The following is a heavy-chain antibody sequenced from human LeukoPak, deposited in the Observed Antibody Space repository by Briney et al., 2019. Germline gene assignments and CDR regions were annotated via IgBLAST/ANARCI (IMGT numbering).Heavy chain of an antibody. V-gene: IGHV4-31*03. D-gene: IGHD5-12*01. CDR3: AREPRVAYAFDI. Sequence: PSQTLSLTCTVSGGSISSGGYYWSWIRQHPGKGLEWIGYIYYRGSTYYNPSLKSRVTISVDTSKNQFSLKLSSVTAADTAVYYCAREPRVAYAFDIWGQGTMVTVSS. J-gene: IGHJ3*02. CDR1: GGSISSGGYY. CDR2: IYYRGST.